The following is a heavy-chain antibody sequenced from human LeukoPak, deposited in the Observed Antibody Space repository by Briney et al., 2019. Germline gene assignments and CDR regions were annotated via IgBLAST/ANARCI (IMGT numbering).Heavy chain of an antibody. J-gene: IGHJ6*03. CDR3: ARGPAVAGKYYYYYYMDV. CDR1: GYTFTSYY. V-gene: IGHV1-46*01. CDR2: INPSGGST. Sequence: ASVKVSCKASGYTFTSYYMHWVRQAPGQGLEWMGIINPSGGSTSYAQKFQGRVTMTRDTSTSTVYMELSSLRSEVTAVYYCARGPAVAGKYYYYYYMDVWGKGTTVTVSS. D-gene: IGHD6-19*01.